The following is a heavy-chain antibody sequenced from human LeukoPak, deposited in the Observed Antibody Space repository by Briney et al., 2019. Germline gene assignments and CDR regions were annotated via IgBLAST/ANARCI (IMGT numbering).Heavy chain of an antibody. CDR2: INPGDGST. D-gene: IGHD6-13*01. J-gene: IGHJ4*02. Sequence: GASVKVSCKASGYSFSLCYLHWVRQAPGQGPEWMGMINPGDGSTTYRQKFRGRVTLTRDMSTSTIYMELSGLKFEDTAVYYCARDAGSSWHNWGQGTLVTVSS. V-gene: IGHV1-46*01. CDR1: GYSFSLCY. CDR3: ARDAGSSWHN.